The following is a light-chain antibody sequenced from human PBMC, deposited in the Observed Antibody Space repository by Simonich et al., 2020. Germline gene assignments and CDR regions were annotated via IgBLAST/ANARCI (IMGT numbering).Light chain of an antibody. CDR2: DVI. Sequence: QSALTQPVSVSGSPGQSITISCTGTSSDVGSYNLVSWYQQHPGKAPKLMIYDVIKRPSGFSNRFSGSKSGNTASLTISGRQAEDEADYYCSSYTSSSTLVFGGGTKLTVL. V-gene: IGLV2-14*02. J-gene: IGLJ2*01. CDR1: SSDVGSYNL. CDR3: SSYTSSSTLV.